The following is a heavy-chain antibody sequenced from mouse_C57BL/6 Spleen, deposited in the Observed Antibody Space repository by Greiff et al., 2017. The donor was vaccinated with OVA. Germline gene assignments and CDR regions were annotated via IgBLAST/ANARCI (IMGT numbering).Heavy chain of an antibody. CDR2: ISDGGSYT. CDR1: GFTFSSYA. Sequence: EVQVVESGGGLVKPGGSLKLSCAASGFTFSSYAMSWVRQTPEKRLEWVATISDGGSYTYYPDNVKGRFTISRDNAKNNLYLQMSHLKSEDTAMYYCAREGDDYGDYFDYWGQGTTLTVSS. CDR3: AREGDDYGDYFDY. J-gene: IGHJ2*01. D-gene: IGHD2-4*01. V-gene: IGHV5-4*01.